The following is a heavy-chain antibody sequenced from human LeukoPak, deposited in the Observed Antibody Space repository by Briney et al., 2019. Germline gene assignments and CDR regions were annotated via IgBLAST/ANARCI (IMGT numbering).Heavy chain of an antibody. CDR3: ARFSGYDYGEDY. J-gene: IGHJ4*02. Sequence: SETLSLTCNVSGVSISSSSYYWSWIRQPPGKGLEWIGEINHSGSTNYNPSLKSRVTISVDTSKNQFSLKLSSVTAADTAVYYCARFSGYDYGEDYWGQGTLVTVSS. V-gene: IGHV4-39*07. D-gene: IGHD5-12*01. CDR2: INHSGST. CDR1: GVSISSSSYY.